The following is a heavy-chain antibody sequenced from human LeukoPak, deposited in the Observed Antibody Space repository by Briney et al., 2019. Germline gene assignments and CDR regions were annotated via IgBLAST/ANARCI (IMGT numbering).Heavy chain of an antibody. D-gene: IGHD5-18*01. CDR3: ARQGYSYGHRAIDY. CDR2: FYPGDSDT. Sequence: GESLKISCMGSGDSFTSYWGGWVRQMPGKGLEWMGIFYPGDSDTTYSPSCHGPVSISADKCISTAYLRWSSPKASEPGMYFRARQGYSYGHRAIDYWAQGPLVTVSS. J-gene: IGHJ4*02. CDR1: GDSFTSYW. V-gene: IGHV5-51*01.